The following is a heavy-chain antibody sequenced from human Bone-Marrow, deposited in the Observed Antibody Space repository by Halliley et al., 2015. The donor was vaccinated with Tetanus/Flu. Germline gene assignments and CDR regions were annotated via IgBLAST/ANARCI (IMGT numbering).Heavy chain of an antibody. V-gene: IGHV1-46*01. CDR2: INPSGGST. Sequence: QLVQSGAEGKKPGASVKVSCKTSGYTFTTFYLHWVRQAPGQGLEWMGIINPSGGSTNYAQKFQDRVTMTSDTSTSTVYAGLSSLRSEDTAVYYCARDPVLTTFGVIREDFDWLDAWGQGTLVTVSS. D-gene: IGHD3-3*01. J-gene: IGHJ5*02. CDR3: ARDPVLTTFGVIREDFDWLDA. CDR1: GYTFTTFY.